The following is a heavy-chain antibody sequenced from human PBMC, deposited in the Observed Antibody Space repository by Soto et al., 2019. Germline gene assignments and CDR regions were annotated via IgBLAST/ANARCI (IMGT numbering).Heavy chain of an antibody. CDR3: ARYFLEVAGLSPRIYGMDV. Sequence: ASVKVSCKASAHTFSSYFMHWVRQAPGQGLEWMGIINPTGGTTTYAQRFQGRITMTRDTSTSTVYMELSSLRSEDTAVYYCARYFLEVAGLSPRIYGMDVWGQGTTVTVSS. D-gene: IGHD6-19*01. V-gene: IGHV1-46*03. CDR2: INPTGGTT. J-gene: IGHJ6*02. CDR1: AHTFSSYF.